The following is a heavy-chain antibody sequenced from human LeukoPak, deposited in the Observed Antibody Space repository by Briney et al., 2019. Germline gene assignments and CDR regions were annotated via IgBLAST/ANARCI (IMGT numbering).Heavy chain of an antibody. D-gene: IGHD6-13*01. V-gene: IGHV3-21*01. J-gene: IGHJ6*03. CDR2: ISSSSSYI. Sequence: GGSLRLSCAASGFTFSSYSMNWVRQAPGKGLEWVSSISSSSSYIYYADSVKGRFTISRDNAKNSLYLQMNSLRAEDTAVYYCAREAVAAAGIRRGDYMDVWGKGTTVTVSS. CDR1: GFTFSSYS. CDR3: AREAVAAAGIRRGDYMDV.